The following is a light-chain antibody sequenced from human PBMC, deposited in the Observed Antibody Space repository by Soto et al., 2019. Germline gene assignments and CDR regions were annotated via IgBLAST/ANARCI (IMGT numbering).Light chain of an antibody. Sequence: QSVLTQPASVSGSPEQSITISCTGTSSDVGSYNYVSWYQQHPGKAPKLMIYEVTNRPSGVSNRFSAFKSGNTASLTISGLQAEDEADYYCCSYTSSTTYVFGTGTKVTAL. CDR3: CSYTSSTTYV. J-gene: IGLJ1*01. CDR2: EVT. CDR1: SSDVGSYNY. V-gene: IGLV2-14*01.